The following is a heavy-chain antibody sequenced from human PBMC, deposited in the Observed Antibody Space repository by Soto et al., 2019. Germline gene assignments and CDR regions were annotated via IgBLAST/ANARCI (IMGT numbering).Heavy chain of an antibody. CDR3: ARGAYGGNIDY. V-gene: IGHV1-69*13. CDR1: GGTFSSYA. Sequence: SVKVSCKAPGGTFSSYAISWVRQAPGQGLEWMGGIIPIFGTANYAQKFQGRVTISADESTRTAYMELSSLSTEDTAVYYCARGAYGGNIDYWGQGTLVAASS. J-gene: IGHJ4*02. CDR2: IIPIFGTA. D-gene: IGHD4-17*01.